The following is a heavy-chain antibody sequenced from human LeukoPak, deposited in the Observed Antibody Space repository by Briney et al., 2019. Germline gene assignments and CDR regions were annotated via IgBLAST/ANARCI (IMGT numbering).Heavy chain of an antibody. D-gene: IGHD3-3*01. CDR3: ARGPSYFGVVHTDY. CDR1: GYTFTSYD. J-gene: IGHJ4*02. V-gene: IGHV1-2*02. CDR2: IDPDSGST. Sequence: GASVKVSCKASGYTFTSYDINWVRQATGQGLEWMGWIDPDSGSTNYVQKFQGRATMTRDTSISTAYMELSSLRSDDTAVYYCARGPSYFGVVHTDYWGQGTLVIVSS.